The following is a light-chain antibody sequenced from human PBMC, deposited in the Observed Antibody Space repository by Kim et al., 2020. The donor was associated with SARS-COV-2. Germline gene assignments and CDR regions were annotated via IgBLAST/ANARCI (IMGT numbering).Light chain of an antibody. CDR3: QKYSSAPWT. Sequence: ASGGDRGTITCRASQGISNYLAWYQQKPGKVPKLLIYGASTLQSGVPSRFSGSGSGTDFTLTISSLQPEDVAIYYCQKYSSAPWTFGQGTKVDIK. J-gene: IGKJ1*01. CDR1: QGISNY. CDR2: GAS. V-gene: IGKV1-27*01.